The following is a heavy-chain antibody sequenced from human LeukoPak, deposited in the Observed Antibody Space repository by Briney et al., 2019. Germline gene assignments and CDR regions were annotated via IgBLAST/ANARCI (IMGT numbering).Heavy chain of an antibody. Sequence: GGSLRLSCAASGFIFSSYAMHWVRQAPGKGLEWVAVISYDGSNKYYADSVKGRFTISRDNSKNTLYLQMNSLRAEDTAVYYCARRVVVTAGLGGYFDYWGQGTRVIVSS. CDR2: ISYDGSNK. D-gene: IGHD2-21*02. CDR1: GFIFSSYA. J-gene: IGHJ4*02. CDR3: ARRVVVTAGLGGYFDY. V-gene: IGHV3-30-3*01.